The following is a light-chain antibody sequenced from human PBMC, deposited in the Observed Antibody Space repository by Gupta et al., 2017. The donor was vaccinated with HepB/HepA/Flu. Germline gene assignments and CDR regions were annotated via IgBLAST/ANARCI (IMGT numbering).Light chain of an antibody. V-gene: IGKV1-12*02. Sequence: DIQTIQSPSSVSASVGTRVTITCRASQSISSWLAWYQQKPGKAPKLLIYAASSLQSGVPSRFSGSGSGTDFTLTISSLQPEDFATYYCQQYNSVPSTFGPGTKVDIK. CDR2: AAS. CDR3: QQYNSVPST. CDR1: QSISSW. J-gene: IGKJ3*01.